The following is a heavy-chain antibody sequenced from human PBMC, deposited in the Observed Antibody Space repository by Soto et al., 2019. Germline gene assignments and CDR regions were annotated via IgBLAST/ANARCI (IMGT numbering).Heavy chain of an antibody. J-gene: IGHJ4*02. CDR2: ISAHNGNT. Sequence: QFHLVQPGPEVKRPGPQGKVSCKGFGYDFTTYGIPWVRQAPGQGLEWMAWISAHNGNTDYAQKLQDRVTVTRDTSTSTAYMELRSLRSDDTAVYYCARGRYGDYWGQGALVTVSS. V-gene: IGHV1-18*01. D-gene: IGHD1-1*01. CDR3: ARGRYGDY. CDR1: GYDFTTYG.